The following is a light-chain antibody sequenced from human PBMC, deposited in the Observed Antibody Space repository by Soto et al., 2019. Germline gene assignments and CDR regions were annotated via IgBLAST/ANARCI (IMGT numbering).Light chain of an antibody. CDR3: SSYTYSGTPGYV. J-gene: IGLJ1*01. CDR2: EVS. Sequence: QSALTQPASVSGSPGQSITIPCTGTSGDVGGYNYVSWYQQHPGKAPKLMIYEVSNRPSGVSNRFSGSKSGNTASLTISGLQAEDEADYYCSSYTYSGTPGYVFGTGTKLTVL. V-gene: IGLV2-14*01. CDR1: SGDVGGYNY.